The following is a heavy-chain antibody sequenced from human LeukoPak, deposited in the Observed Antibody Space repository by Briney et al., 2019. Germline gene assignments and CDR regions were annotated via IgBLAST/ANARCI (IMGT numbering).Heavy chain of an antibody. V-gene: IGHV3-23*01. CDR3: TYYLSYARAFVH. CDR1: GFTFTTYG. CDR2: ISSSAGST. J-gene: IGHJ4*02. Sequence: GGSLRLSCAASGFTFTTYGMTWVRQAPGKGLEWVSGISSSAGSTNYADSVKGRFTISRDNSKNTLYLQMNSLREEDTSVYYCTYYLSYARAFVHWGQGTLVTVSS. D-gene: IGHD1-26*01.